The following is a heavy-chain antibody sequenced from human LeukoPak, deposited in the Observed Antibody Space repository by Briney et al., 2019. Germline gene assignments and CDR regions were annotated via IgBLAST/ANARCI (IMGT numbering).Heavy chain of an antibody. D-gene: IGHD5-12*01. CDR1: GFTFSSYS. Sequence: GGSLRLSCAASGFTFSSYSMNWVRQAPGKGLEWVSYISSSSSTIYYADSVKGRFTISRDNAKSSLYLQMNSLRAEDTAVYFCARGRYSGYDPPAGFDYWGQGTLVTVSS. CDR2: ISSSSSTI. J-gene: IGHJ4*02. CDR3: ARGRYSGYDPPAGFDY. V-gene: IGHV3-48*04.